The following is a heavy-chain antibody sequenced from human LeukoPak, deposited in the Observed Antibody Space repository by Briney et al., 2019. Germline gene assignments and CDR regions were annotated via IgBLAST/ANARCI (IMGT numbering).Heavy chain of an antibody. D-gene: IGHD2-15*01. Sequence: ASVKVSCKASGYTFTGYYIHWVRQAPGQGLEWMGRINPNIGGTNYAQKFQGRVTMTRDTSISTAYMELSRLKFDDTAVYYCARVGENCSGGSCYSYPFDYWGQGTLVTVSS. CDR3: ARVGENCSGGSCYSYPFDY. J-gene: IGHJ4*02. CDR1: GYTFTGYY. V-gene: IGHV1-2*06. CDR2: INPNIGGT.